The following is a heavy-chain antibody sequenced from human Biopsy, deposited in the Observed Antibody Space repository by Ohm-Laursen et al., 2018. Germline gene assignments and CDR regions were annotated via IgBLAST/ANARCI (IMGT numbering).Heavy chain of an antibody. CDR3: AHAIYFDSSAYYFDS. Sequence: TQTLTLTSSFSGFSLSTIGVGVGWIRQPPGKALEWLANIYWNGDKRSSPSLRSRLTITNDTSKNQVVLTLINMDPMDTATYYCAHAIYFDSSAYYFDSWGQGTLVTVSS. V-gene: IGHV2-5*01. D-gene: IGHD3-22*01. CDR2: IYWNGDK. J-gene: IGHJ4*02. CDR1: GFSLSTIGVG.